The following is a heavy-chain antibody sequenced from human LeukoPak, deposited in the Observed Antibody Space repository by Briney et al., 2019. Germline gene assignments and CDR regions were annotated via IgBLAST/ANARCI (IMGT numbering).Heavy chain of an antibody. V-gene: IGHV3-49*03. J-gene: IGHJ4*02. CDR1: GFIFGHYA. Sequence: GGSLRLSCTASGFIFGHYAMSWFRQAPGKGLEWVGFIRSKAHGGTTEYAASVKGGFTISRDDSKSIAYLQMNSLKTEDTALYYCTTRSPARYCSDGACYSSADYWGQGTLVTVSS. D-gene: IGHD2-15*01. CDR3: TTRSPARYCSDGACYSSADY. CDR2: IRSKAHGGTT.